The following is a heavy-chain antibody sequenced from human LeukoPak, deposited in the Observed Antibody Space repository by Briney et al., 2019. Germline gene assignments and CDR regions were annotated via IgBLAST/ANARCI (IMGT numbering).Heavy chain of an antibody. V-gene: IGHV4-59*08. CDR1: GGSISSYC. Sequence: SETLSLTCTVSGGSISSYCWSWIRQPPGKGLEWIGYIYYSGSTNYNPSLKSRVTISVDTSKNQFSLKLSSVTAADTAVYYCARAGRRDGYIDYFDYWGQGTLVTVSS. CDR2: IYYSGST. CDR3: ARAGRRDGYIDYFDY. D-gene: IGHD5-24*01. J-gene: IGHJ4*02.